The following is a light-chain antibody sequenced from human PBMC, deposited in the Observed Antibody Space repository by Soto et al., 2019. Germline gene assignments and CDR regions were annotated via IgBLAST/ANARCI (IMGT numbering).Light chain of an antibody. Sequence: EIVLTQSPGTLSFSPGEIATLSCRASQSVSSRLAWYQQKPGQAPRLLISGASSRATGIPDRFSGSGSATDFTLTISRLEPEDFALYYCQQYGSSPITFGQGTRLEIK. V-gene: IGKV3-20*01. J-gene: IGKJ5*01. CDR3: QQYGSSPIT. CDR1: QSVSSR. CDR2: GAS.